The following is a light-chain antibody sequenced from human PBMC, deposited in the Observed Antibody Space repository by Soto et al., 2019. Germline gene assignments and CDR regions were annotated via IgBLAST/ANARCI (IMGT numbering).Light chain of an antibody. CDR3: SSFTGASTI. V-gene: IGLV2-14*01. CDR1: SSDVGSYDY. CDR2: EVS. Sequence: QSALTQPASVSGSPGQSITISCTGTSSDVGSYDYVSWYQIHPGKAPKLMVFEVSNRPSGVSYRFSGSKSGNTASLTISGLQAEDEADYYCSSFTGASTIFGTGTKVTVL. J-gene: IGLJ1*01.